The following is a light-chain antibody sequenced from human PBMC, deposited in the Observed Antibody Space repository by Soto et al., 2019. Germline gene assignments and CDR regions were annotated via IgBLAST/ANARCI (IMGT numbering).Light chain of an antibody. Sequence: IVMTQSPATLSVSPGERATLSCRASQSVSSNLACYQHKPGQAPRLLIYAASARAAGIPARFSGSGSGTEFTLTINSLQSEDFAGYYCQHHNNGLTFGPGTKVDLK. CDR1: QSVSSN. J-gene: IGKJ3*01. V-gene: IGKV3-15*01. CDR3: QHHNNGLT. CDR2: AAS.